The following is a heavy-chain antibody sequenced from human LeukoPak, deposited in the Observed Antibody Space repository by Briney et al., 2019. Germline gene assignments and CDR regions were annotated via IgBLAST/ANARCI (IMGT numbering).Heavy chain of an antibody. J-gene: IGHJ4*02. D-gene: IGHD3-22*01. Sequence: ETLSLTCTVSGGSIRSYYWSWIRQAPGKGLEWIGYIYYSGSTNYNPALKSRVTISVDTSKNQLSLKLTSVTAADTTVYYCARLGGYYFDYWGQGTLVAVSS. CDR2: IYYSGST. V-gene: IGHV4-59*12. CDR3: ARLGGYYFDY. CDR1: GGSIRSYY.